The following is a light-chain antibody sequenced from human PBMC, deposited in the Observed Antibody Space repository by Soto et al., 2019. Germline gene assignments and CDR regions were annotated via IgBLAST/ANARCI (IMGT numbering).Light chain of an antibody. J-gene: IGKJ1*01. Sequence: DIQMTQSPSTLSASVGDRVTITCRASQSISAWLAWYQQKPGKAPNLLIYDASSLEGGVPSRFSGSGSGTEFTLTISSLHPDDFATYYCQHYNSYPWTFGQGTKVEIK. CDR1: QSISAW. CDR2: DAS. CDR3: QHYNSYPWT. V-gene: IGKV1-5*01.